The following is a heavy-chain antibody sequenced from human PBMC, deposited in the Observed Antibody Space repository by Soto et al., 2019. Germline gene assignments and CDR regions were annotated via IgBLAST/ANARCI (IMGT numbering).Heavy chain of an antibody. CDR2: IHYTGST. V-gene: IGHV4-59*01. CDR1: GGSISDYY. J-gene: IGHJ4*02. CDR3: ASGRWPQLPGY. D-gene: IGHD5-12*01. Sequence: QMQLQESGPGLVKPSETLSLTCTVSGGSISDYYCNWIRQSPGKGLEWIGYIHYTGSTNYNPSLKRRVTISIDTSKNQFSLKLSSVTAADTAVYYCASGRWPQLPGYWGQGTLVTVSS.